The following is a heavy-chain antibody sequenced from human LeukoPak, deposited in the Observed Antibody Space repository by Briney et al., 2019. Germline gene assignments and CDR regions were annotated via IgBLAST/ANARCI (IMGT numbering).Heavy chain of an antibody. CDR2: INYSGST. V-gene: IGHV4-59*01. J-gene: IGHJ3*02. CDR3: ARDSEAYCGGDCYGAFDI. Sequence: SETLSLTCTVSGGSISSYYWSWIRQPPGKGLEWIGYINYSGSTNYNPSLKSRVTISVDTSKNQFSLKLTSVTAADTAVYYCARDSEAYCGGDCYGAFDIWGQGTMVTVSS. CDR1: GGSISSYY. D-gene: IGHD2-21*02.